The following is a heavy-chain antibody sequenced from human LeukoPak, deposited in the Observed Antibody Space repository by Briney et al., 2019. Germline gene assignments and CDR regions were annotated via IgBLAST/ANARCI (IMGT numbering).Heavy chain of an antibody. D-gene: IGHD5-18*01. CDR2: LDTDGTDT. CDR1: GFTFGTYW. J-gene: IGHJ4*02. CDR3: ARVSDSSTAGFDY. V-gene: IGHV3-74*01. Sequence: GGSLRLSCAASGFTFGTYWMHWVRQAPGKGLVWVSRLDTDGTDTAYADSVKGRFTISRDNAKNTLYLQMNSLRAEDTAVYYCARVSDSSTAGFDYWGQGTLVTVSS.